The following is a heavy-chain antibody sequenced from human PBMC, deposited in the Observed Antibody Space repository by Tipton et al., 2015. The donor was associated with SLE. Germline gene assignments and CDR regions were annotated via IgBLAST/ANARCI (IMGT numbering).Heavy chain of an antibody. J-gene: IGHJ4*02. D-gene: IGHD2-2*01. CDR2: IYTGGNT. V-gene: IGHV4-4*07. Sequence: LRLSCTVSGGGISEYYWGWIRQPAGKGLEWIGRIYTGGNTKYNPSLESRVTLSADASKAQFSLKLTSVTAADTAVYYCVVCSPSSCAYFDYWGQGRLVTVSS. CDR1: GGGISEYY. CDR3: VVCSPSSCAYFDY.